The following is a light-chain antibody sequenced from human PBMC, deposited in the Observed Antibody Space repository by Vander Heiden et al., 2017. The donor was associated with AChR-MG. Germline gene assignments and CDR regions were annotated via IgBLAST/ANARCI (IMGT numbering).Light chain of an antibody. CDR1: NLGNKY. CDR3: QAWNSTTWV. CDR2: QDT. V-gene: IGLV3-1*01. J-gene: IGLJ3*02. Sequence: SYDVTQPPPVSVSPGQKASITCSGDNLGNKYASWYQQKPGQSPGRGIYQDTKRPSGIPERFSGSNSGNKVTLTISGTQAMDEAEDYCQAWNSTTWVFGGGTKLTVL.